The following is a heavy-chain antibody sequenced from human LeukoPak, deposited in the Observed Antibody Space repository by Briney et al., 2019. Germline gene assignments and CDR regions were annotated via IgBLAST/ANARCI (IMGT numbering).Heavy chain of an antibody. CDR1: GYTFTSYD. CDR3: ATDRVYYGVPGFDY. CDR2: MNPNSGNT. Sequence: GASVKVSCKASGYTFTSYDINWVRQATGQGLEWMGWMNPNSGNTGYAQKFQGRVTITRNTSISTAYMELSSLRSEDTAVYYCATDRVYYGVPGFDYWGQGTLVTVSS. V-gene: IGHV1-8*03. D-gene: IGHD3-10*01. J-gene: IGHJ4*02.